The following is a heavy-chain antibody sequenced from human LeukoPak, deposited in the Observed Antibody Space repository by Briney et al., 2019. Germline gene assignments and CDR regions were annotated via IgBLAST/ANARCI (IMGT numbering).Heavy chain of an antibody. CDR3: ATGRAGSGWYRSFDY. V-gene: IGHV1-24*01. D-gene: IGHD6-19*01. J-gene: IGHJ4*02. CDR1: GYTLTELS. CDR2: FDPEDGET. Sequence: ATVKVSCKVSGYTLTELSMHWVRQAPGKGLEWVGGFDPEDGETIYAQKFQGRVTMTEDTSTDTAYMELSSLRSEDTAVYYCATGRAGSGWYRSFDYWGQGTLVTVSS.